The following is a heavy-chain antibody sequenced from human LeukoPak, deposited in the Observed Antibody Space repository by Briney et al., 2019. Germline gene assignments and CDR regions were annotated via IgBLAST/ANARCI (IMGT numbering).Heavy chain of an antibody. CDR2: IIPILGIA. CDR3: ARDPRAGANWFDP. D-gene: IGHD6-13*01. J-gene: IGHJ5*02. Sequence: VASVKVSCKASGGTFSSYAISWVRQAPGQGLEWMGRIIPILGIANYAQKFQGRVTITADKSTSTAYMELSSLRSEDTAVYYCARDPRAGANWFDPWGQGTLVTVSS. CDR1: GGTFSSYA. V-gene: IGHV1-69*04.